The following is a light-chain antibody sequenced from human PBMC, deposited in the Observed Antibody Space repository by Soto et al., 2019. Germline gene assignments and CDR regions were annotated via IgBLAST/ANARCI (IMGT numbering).Light chain of an antibody. CDR3: QQYSSYRT. Sequence: DIQITQSPSSLSASVGYRGTTTFLASQCISSFLNWYQQKPGKAPTLLIYDGSTLKSGVPIRFIASGSGTEFTLTISGLQPDDFATYYCQQYSSYRTFGQGTKVDIK. CDR1: QCISSF. CDR2: DGS. V-gene: IGKV1-5*01. J-gene: IGKJ1*01.